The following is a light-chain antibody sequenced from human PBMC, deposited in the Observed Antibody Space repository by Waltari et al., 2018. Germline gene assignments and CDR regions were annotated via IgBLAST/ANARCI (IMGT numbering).Light chain of an antibody. CDR2: EGS. CDR1: RSDVGNYNF. J-gene: IGLJ3*02. CDR3: CSYAGSRTPWV. V-gene: IGLV2-23*01. Sequence: QSVLTQPASVSGSPGQSITISCTGSRSDVGNYNFVSWYQQHPDEAPKLVIYEGSKRPSWISIRFSGSKSGNTASLTISRLQAEDEADYFCCSYAGSRTPWVFGGGTRVTVL.